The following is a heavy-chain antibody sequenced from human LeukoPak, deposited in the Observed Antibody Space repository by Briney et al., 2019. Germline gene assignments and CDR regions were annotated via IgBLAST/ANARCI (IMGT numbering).Heavy chain of an antibody. D-gene: IGHD1-26*01. CDR3: SRESGPYSPFGH. CDR2: ISLSGYT. CDR1: GGYITTTNY. V-gene: IGHV4-4*02. Sequence: SETLSLTCGVSGGYITTTNYWSGVRQSPGRGLEWIGEISLSGYTGFNPSLRGRVTMSLEESKNHLSLTLTSVTAADTAIYYCSRESGPYSPFGHWGQGILVTVTT. J-gene: IGHJ4*02.